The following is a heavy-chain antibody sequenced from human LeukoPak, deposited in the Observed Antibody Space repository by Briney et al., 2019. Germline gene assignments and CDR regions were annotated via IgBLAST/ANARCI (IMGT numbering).Heavy chain of an antibody. CDR2: IYTTGRT. CDR3: ARSGYTISANHSDF. CDR1: GVSIQSYW. J-gene: IGHJ4*02. Sequence: ETQSLTCDVSGVSIQSYWWSWVRKPAGKGLEWIGRIYTTGRTNYSPSFQSRVTMSIDVSSNQFSLTLRSVTAADTAVYYCARSGYTISANHSDFWGQG. D-gene: IGHD5-18*01. V-gene: IGHV4-4*07.